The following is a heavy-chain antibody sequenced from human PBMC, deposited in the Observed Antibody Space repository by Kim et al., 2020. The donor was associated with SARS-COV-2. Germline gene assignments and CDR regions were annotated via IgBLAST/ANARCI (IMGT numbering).Heavy chain of an antibody. CDR2: ISYSGGST. CDR1: GFTFSNYA. D-gene: IGHD1-26*01. CDR3: AKGHTDTIGGIDC. V-gene: IGHV3-23*01. J-gene: IGHJ4*02. Sequence: GGSLRLSCAASGFTFSNYAMRWVRQAPGMGLEWVSFISYSGGSTYYADSVKGRFTFSRDNSKNTLYLQMNSLRAEDTALYYCAKGHTDTIGGIDCWGQGTLVTVSS.